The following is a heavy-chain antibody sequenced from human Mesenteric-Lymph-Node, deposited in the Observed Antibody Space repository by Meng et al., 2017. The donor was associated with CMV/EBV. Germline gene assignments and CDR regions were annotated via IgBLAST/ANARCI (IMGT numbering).Heavy chain of an antibody. J-gene: IGHJ4*02. V-gene: IGHV3-7*01. Sequence: GESLKISCAASGFTFSSYWMSWVRQAPGKGLEWVANIKPDGSEKNHVDSVKGRFTISSDNAKNSLYLQMNSLRAEDTAVYYCARIGTIAAPSDYWGQGTLVTVSS. D-gene: IGHD2-21*01. CDR2: IKPDGSEK. CDR3: ARIGTIAAPSDY. CDR1: GFTFSSYW.